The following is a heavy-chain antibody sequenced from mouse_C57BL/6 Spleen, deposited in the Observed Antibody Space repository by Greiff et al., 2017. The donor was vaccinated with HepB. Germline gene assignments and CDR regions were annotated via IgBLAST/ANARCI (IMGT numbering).Heavy chain of an antibody. CDR2: IDPSDSYT. V-gene: IGHV1-50*01. CDR3: ARWGITWGFDY. Sequence: QVQLKQPGAELVKPGASVKLSCKASGYTFTSYWMQWVKQKPGQGLEWIGEIDPSDSYTNYNQKFKGKATLTVDTSSSTAYMQLSSLTSEDSAVYYCARWGITWGFDYWGQGTTLTVSS. CDR1: GYTFTSYW. D-gene: IGHD1-1*01. J-gene: IGHJ2*01.